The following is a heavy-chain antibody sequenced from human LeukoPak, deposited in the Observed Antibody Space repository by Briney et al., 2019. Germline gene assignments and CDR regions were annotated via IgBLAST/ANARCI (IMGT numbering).Heavy chain of an antibody. Sequence: PGGSLRLSCGASGFSFSASSMHWVRQAPGKGLEWVGRIRSKANGYATHFAASVDGRFTVSRDDSKNTIYLHMNSLKTEDTGVYYCASGGGVLAAFDIWGQGTMVLVSS. CDR2: IRSKANGYAT. D-gene: IGHD2-8*01. CDR1: GFSFSASS. CDR3: ASGGGVLAAFDI. J-gene: IGHJ3*02. V-gene: IGHV3-73*01.